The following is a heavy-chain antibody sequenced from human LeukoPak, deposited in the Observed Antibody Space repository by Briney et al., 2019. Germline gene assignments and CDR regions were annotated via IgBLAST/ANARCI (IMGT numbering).Heavy chain of an antibody. D-gene: IGHD3-22*01. CDR1: GFTFSSYN. CDR2: IGISGSSSI. CDR3: ARVGRGYYYCLYDSSGYDRVYFDY. Sequence: GGSLRLSCAVSGFTFSSYNMNWVRPAPGKGLEWVLDIGISGSSSISYAESVKGRFTISRDNPKNSLYLQMNSLRAEDTAVYYCARVGRGYYYCLYDSSGYDRVYFDYWGQGTLVTVSS. J-gene: IGHJ4*02. V-gene: IGHV3-48*04.